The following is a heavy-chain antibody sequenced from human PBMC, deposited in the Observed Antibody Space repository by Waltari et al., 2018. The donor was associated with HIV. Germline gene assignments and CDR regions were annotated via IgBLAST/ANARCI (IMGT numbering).Heavy chain of an antibody. Sequence: QITLKESGPTLVKPTQTLTLTCTFSGFSLSTSGVGVGWIRQPPGKALEWLALIYWNDDKRYSPSLKSRLTITKATSKNQVVLTMTNMDPVDTATYYCAHKPSARITIFGVVKGHYAFDIWGQGTMVTVSS. D-gene: IGHD3-3*01. CDR2: IYWNDDK. V-gene: IGHV2-5*01. CDR1: GFSLSTSGVG. J-gene: IGHJ3*02. CDR3: AHKPSARITIFGVVKGHYAFDI.